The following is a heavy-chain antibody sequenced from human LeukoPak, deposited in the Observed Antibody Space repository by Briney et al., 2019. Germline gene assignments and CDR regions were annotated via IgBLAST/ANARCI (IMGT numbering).Heavy chain of an antibody. CDR2: IYYSGST. V-gene: IGHV4-59*01. CDR3: ARIKAYSSGWYGPSAFDI. J-gene: IGHJ3*02. CDR1: GGSISSYY. D-gene: IGHD6-19*01. Sequence: PSETLSLTCTVSGGSISSYYWSWIRQPPGKGLEWIGYIYYSGSTNYNPSLKSRVTISVDTSKNQFSLKLSSVTAADTAVYYCARIKAYSSGWYGPSAFDIWGQGTMVTVSS.